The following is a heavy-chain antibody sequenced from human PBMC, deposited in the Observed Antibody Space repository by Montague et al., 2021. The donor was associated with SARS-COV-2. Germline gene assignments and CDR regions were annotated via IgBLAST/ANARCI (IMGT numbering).Heavy chain of an antibody. CDR3: ARFETSKFYSSGMDV. CDR2: ISSESAYI. D-gene: IGHD2-15*01. Sequence: SLRLSCAASGFTFGSYGMHWVRQAPGKRLEWVSSISSESAYIVYAESVRGRFTISRDNAQNLLYLQMNSLRAEDTAVYYCARFETSKFYSSGMDVWGQGTTVTVSS. CDR1: GFTFGSYG. V-gene: IGHV3-21*01. J-gene: IGHJ6*02.